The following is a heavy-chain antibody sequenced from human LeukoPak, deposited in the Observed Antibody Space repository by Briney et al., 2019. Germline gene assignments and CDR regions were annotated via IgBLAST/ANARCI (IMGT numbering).Heavy chain of an antibody. CDR1: GFSFSTFW. CDR3: SRGLHNFDY. CDR2: IKLDGSEE. V-gene: IGHV3-7*04. Sequence: PGGSLRLSCAASGFSFSTFWMTWVRQAPGKGLEWVANIKLDGSEEYYVDSVKGRFTISRDNGKNSLYLQMSSLRAEDTAVYYCSRGLHNFDYWGQGTRVTVSS. J-gene: IGHJ4*02.